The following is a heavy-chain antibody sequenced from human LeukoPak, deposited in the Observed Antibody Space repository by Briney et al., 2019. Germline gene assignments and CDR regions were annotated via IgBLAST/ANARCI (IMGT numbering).Heavy chain of an antibody. CDR2: IYYSGST. Sequence: SETLSLTCTVSGGSISSGDYYWCWIRQPPGKGLEWIGYIYYSGSTYYNPSLKSRVTISVDTSKNQFSLKLISETAAVTAVYYCAGGDYYYYYPDVLVKGTTVTVSS. V-gene: IGHV4-30-4*08. CDR1: GGSISSGDYY. D-gene: IGHD3-10*01. J-gene: IGHJ6*03. CDR3: AGGDYYYYYPDV.